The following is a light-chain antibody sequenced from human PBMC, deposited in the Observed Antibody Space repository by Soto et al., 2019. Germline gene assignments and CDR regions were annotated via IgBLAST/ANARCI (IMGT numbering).Light chain of an antibody. V-gene: IGKV1-27*01. J-gene: IGKJ1*01. Sequence: DIRMTQSPSSLSASVGDTVTITCRASQGISNYLAWYQQKPGQVPNLLIYAASTLQSGVPSRFSGSGSGTDLTRTISSLRPEDVATYYCQQYNNAPRTFGQGTKVEI. CDR3: QQYNNAPRT. CDR1: QGISNY. CDR2: AAS.